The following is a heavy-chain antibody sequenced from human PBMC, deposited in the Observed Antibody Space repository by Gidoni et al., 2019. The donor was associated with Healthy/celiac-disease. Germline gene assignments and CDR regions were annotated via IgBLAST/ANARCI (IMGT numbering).Heavy chain of an antibody. CDR3: ARDLVGSGSYYPVWVSDNWFDP. V-gene: IGHV3-7*03. D-gene: IGHD3-10*01. Sequence: EVQLVESGGGLVQPGGSLRLSCAASGFTFSSYWISWVRQAPGKGLEWVDNIKQDGSEKYYVDSVKGRFTISRDNAKNSLYLQMNSLRAEDTAVYYCARDLVGSGSYYPVWVSDNWFDPWGQGTLVTVSS. CDR2: IKQDGSEK. CDR1: GFTFSSYW. J-gene: IGHJ5*02.